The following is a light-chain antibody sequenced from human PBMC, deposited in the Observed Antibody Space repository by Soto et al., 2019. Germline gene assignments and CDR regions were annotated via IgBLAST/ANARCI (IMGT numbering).Light chain of an antibody. CDR2: GNS. CDR3: CSYGGMYSYV. CDR1: SSNIGAGYD. J-gene: IGLJ1*01. V-gene: IGLV1-40*01. Sequence: QSVLTQPPSVSGAPGPRVNISCTGSSSNIGAGYDVHWYQQLPGTAPKLLIYGNSNRPSGVPDRFSGSKAGNTASLTISGLQAEDEADYYCCSYGGMYSYVCGTGTKVTV.